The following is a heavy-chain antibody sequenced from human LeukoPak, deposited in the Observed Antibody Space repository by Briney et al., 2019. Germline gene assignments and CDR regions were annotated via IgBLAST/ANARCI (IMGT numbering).Heavy chain of an antibody. J-gene: IGHJ6*03. V-gene: IGHV3-30*03. D-gene: IGHD2-21*01. CDR3: ATGRGILWSSYYYYYMDV. CDR1: GFTFSSYG. CDR2: ISYDGSNK. Sequence: GRSLRLSCAASGFTFSSYGMHWVRQAPGKGLEWVAVISYDGSNKYYADSVKGRFTISRDNSKNTLYLQMNSLRSEDTAVYYCATGRGILWSSYYYYYMDVWGKGTTVTVSS.